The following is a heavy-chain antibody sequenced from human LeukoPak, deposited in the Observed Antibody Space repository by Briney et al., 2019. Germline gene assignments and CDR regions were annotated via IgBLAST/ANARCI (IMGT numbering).Heavy chain of an antibody. V-gene: IGHV4-39*01. CDR1: GGSISSSSYY. Sequence: SETLSLTCTVSGGSISSSSYYWGWIRQPPGKGLEWIGSIYYSGSTNYNPSLKSRVTISVDTSKNQFSLKLSSVTAADTAVYYCARIIWFGEPAFDIWGQGTMVTVSS. J-gene: IGHJ3*02. CDR2: IYYSGST. CDR3: ARIIWFGEPAFDI. D-gene: IGHD3-10*01.